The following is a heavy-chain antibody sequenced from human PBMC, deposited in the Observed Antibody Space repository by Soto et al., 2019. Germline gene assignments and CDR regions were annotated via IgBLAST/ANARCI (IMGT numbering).Heavy chain of an antibody. V-gene: IGHV4-34*01. D-gene: IGHD3-3*01. CDR1: GGSFSGYY. J-gene: IGHJ6*02. CDR3: ARGGLRFLEWLPPSSYYYGMDV. CDR2: INHSGST. Sequence: SETLSLTCAVYGGSFSGYYLSWIRQPPGKGLEWIGEINHSGSTNYNPSLKSRVTISVDTSKNQFSLKLSSVTAADTAVYYCARGGLRFLEWLPPSSYYYGMDVWGQGTTVTVSS.